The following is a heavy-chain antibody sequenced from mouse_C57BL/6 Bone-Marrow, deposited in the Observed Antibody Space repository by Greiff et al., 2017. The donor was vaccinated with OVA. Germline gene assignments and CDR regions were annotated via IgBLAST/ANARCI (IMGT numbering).Heavy chain of an antibody. CDR1: GYSITSGYY. CDR2: ISYDGSN. Sequence: EVQLVESGPGLVKPSQSLSLTCSVTGYSITSGYYWNWIRQFPGNKLEWMGYISYDGSNNYNPSLKNRISITRDTSKNQFFLKLNSVTTEDTATYYCARDPYDYGIAYWGQGTLVTVSA. V-gene: IGHV3-6*01. D-gene: IGHD2-4*01. CDR3: ARDPYDYGIAY. J-gene: IGHJ3*01.